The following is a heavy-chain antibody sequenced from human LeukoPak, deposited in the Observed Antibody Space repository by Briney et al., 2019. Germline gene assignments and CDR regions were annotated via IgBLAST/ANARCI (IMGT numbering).Heavy chain of an antibody. V-gene: IGHV4-34*01. CDR3: ARHPGSNPNWFDP. CDR2: INHSGST. Sequence: PSETLSLTCAVYGGSFSGYYWSWIRQPPGKGLEWIGEINHSGSTNYNPSLKSRVTISVDTSKNQFSLKLSSVTAADTAVYYCARHPGSNPNWFDPWGQGILVTVSS. J-gene: IGHJ5*02. CDR1: GGSFSGYY. D-gene: IGHD3-10*01.